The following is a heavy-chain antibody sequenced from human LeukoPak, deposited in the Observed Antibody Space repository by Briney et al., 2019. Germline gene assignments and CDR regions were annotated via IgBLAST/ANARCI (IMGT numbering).Heavy chain of an antibody. J-gene: IGHJ4*02. CDR1: GITLSNYG. V-gene: IGHV3-23*01. CDR3: AKRGVVIRVILVGFHKEAYYFDS. D-gene: IGHD3-10*01. CDR2: LSASGGST. Sequence: GGSLRLSCAISGITLSNYGMSWVRQPPGKGLEWVAGLSASGGSTNYADSVKGRFTISRDNPKNTLYLQMNSLRAEDTAVYFCAKRGVVIRVILVGFHKEAYYFDSWGQGALVTVS.